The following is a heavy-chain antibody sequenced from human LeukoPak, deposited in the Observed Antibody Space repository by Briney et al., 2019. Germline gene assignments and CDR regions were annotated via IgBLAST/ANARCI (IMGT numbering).Heavy chain of an antibody. CDR1: GGSFSGYY. V-gene: IGHV4-34*01. D-gene: IGHD1-14*01. J-gene: IGHJ4*02. CDR2: INHSGST. CDR3: ASDGDTTPAGY. Sequence: SETLSLTCAVYGGSFSGYYWSWIRQPPGKGLEWIGEINHSGSTNYNPSLKSRVTISVDTSKIQFSLKLSSVTAADTAVYYCASDGDTTPAGYWGQGTLVTVSS.